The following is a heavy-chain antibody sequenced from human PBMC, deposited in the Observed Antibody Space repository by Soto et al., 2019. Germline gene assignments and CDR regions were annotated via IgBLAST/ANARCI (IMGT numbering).Heavy chain of an antibody. CDR1: GFTLSSYA. CDR3: ARGYYQHGGMDV. Sequence: ESGGGVVQPGRSLRLSCAASGFTLSSYAMHWVRQAPGKGLEWVAVISYDGSNKYYADSVKGRFTICRDNSKNTLYLQMNSVRTEDTAGYYCARGYYQHGGMDVWGQGTTLSVSS. CDR2: ISYDGSNK. J-gene: IGHJ6*02. V-gene: IGHV3-30-3*01. D-gene: IGHD1-26*01.